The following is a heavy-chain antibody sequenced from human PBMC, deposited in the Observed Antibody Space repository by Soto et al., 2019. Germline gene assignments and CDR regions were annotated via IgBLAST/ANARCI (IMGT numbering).Heavy chain of an antibody. D-gene: IGHD4-4*01. Sequence: PSETLSLTCTVSGGSISSYYWSWIRQPPGKGLEWIGYIYYSGSTNYNPSLKSRVTISVDTSKNQFSLKLSSVTAADTAVDYCARSPYYSNFDYWGQGTLVTVSS. CDR1: GGSISSYY. CDR3: ARSPYYSNFDY. CDR2: IYYSGST. V-gene: IGHV4-59*01. J-gene: IGHJ4*02.